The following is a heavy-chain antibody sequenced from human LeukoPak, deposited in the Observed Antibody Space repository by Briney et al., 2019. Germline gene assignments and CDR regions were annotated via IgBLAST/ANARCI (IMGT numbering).Heavy chain of an antibody. CDR1: GFIFSNYW. V-gene: IGHV3-7*02. J-gene: IGHJ4*02. Sequence: GGSLRLSCSASGFIFSNYWMTWVRQAPGKGLEWVANIKQDGSEKYYVDSVKGRFTISRDNAKKSLYLQMNSLRAEDTAVYFCAKRSDYGDDSNYFDYWGQGTLVTVSS. CDR3: AKRSDYGDDSNYFDY. D-gene: IGHD4-23*01. CDR2: IKQDGSEK.